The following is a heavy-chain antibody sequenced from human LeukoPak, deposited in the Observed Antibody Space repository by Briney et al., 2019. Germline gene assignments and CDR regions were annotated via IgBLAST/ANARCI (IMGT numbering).Heavy chain of an antibody. CDR1: GFTFSSYS. CDR3: ARVGGYDPYYYYGMDV. Sequence: GGSLRLSCAASGFTFSSYSMNWVRQAPGKGLEWVSSISSGSSYIYYADSVKGRFTISRDNAKNSLYLQMNSLRAEDTAVYYCARVGGYDPYYYYGMDVWGQGTTVTVSS. D-gene: IGHD5-12*01. J-gene: IGHJ6*02. V-gene: IGHV3-21*01. CDR2: ISSGSSYI.